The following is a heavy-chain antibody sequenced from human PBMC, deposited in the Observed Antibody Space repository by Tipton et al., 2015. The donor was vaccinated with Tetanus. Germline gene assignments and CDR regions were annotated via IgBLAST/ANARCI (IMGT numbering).Heavy chain of an antibody. CDR3: AGDVFPYSSSD. CDR2: MNQDGSEI. J-gene: IGHJ4*02. V-gene: IGHV3-7*01. CDR1: GFTFSNSW. Sequence: SLRLSCAASGFTFSNSWMTWVRQAPGKWLEWVANMNQDGSEIYYVDSVKGRFTISRDNAKRSLYLQMNSLRAEDTAIYYCAGDVFPYSSSDWGQGTLVTVSS. D-gene: IGHD6-6*01.